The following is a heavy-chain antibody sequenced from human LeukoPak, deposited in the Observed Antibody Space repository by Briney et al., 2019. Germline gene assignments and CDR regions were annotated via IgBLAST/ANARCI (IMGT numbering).Heavy chain of an antibody. Sequence: PGGSLRLSCAASGFTFSVAAMTWVRQAPGKGLEWVSLIGASGESTYYADSVKGRFTISRDNSKNTLSLQMNSLRAEDTAVYYCAKTRWFGEFLDAFDIWGQGTMVTVSS. V-gene: IGHV3-23*01. J-gene: IGHJ3*02. CDR3: AKTRWFGEFLDAFDI. CDR2: IGASGEST. CDR1: GFTFSVAA. D-gene: IGHD3-10*01.